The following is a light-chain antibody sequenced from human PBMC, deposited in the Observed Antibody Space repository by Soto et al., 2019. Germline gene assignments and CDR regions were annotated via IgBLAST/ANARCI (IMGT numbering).Light chain of an antibody. Sequence: QPSPLSGAPGQAITISCTGNSSDFGGYNYVSWYQQHPGKAPKLMIYDVSNRPSGVSNRFSGSKSGNTASLTISGLQAEDEADYYCSSYTSSSTLYVFGTGTKVTVL. CDR1: SSDFGGYNY. CDR3: SSYTSSSTLYV. CDR2: DVS. V-gene: IGLV2-14*01. J-gene: IGLJ1*01.